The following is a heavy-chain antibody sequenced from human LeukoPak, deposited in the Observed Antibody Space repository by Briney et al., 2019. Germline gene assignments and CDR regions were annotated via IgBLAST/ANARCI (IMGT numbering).Heavy chain of an antibody. D-gene: IGHD3-10*01. V-gene: IGHV3-48*02. J-gene: IGHJ3*02. Sequence: GGSMRLSCEASGFSFSHYSMKWVRQAPGKGLEWVSYISSSTTLINYADSVKGRFTISRDNAKSSLYLQMNSLRDEDTALYFCAREGHYGALDIWGQGTMVTVSS. CDR1: GFSFSHYS. CDR3: AREGHYGALDI. CDR2: ISSSTTLI.